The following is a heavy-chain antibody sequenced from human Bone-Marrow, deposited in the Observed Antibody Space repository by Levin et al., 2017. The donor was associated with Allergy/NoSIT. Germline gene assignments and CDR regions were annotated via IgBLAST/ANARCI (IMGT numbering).Heavy chain of an antibody. D-gene: IGHD4-17*01. Sequence: SETLSLTCSVAGGSINRGGHFWSWIRQHPGTGLEWIGNIYWNGSTNYNPSLKSRVSMTVDTSKNQFALKLRSVTAADTTVYYCARARGEENDYEDYGPPPIKFFFDYWGQGRLVIVS. CDR3: ARARGEENDYEDYGPPPIKFFFDY. CDR1: GGSINRGGHF. CDR2: IYWNGST. J-gene: IGHJ4*01. V-gene: IGHV4-31*03.